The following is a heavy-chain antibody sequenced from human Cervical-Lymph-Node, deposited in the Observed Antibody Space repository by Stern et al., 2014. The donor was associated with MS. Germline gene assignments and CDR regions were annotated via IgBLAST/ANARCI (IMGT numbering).Heavy chain of an antibody. CDR1: GYSFTNYW. V-gene: IGHV5-51*03. D-gene: IGHD1-26*01. CDR3: ARGAPPEN. Sequence: VQLVQSGAEVKKPGESLKISCKTAGYSFTNYWIGWVRQMPGKGLEWMGIIYPSDSDTRYSPSCKGQVIISADKSIGTAYLQWRSLKASDSGIYYCARGAPPENWGQGTLVTVSS. CDR2: IYPSDSDT. J-gene: IGHJ4*02.